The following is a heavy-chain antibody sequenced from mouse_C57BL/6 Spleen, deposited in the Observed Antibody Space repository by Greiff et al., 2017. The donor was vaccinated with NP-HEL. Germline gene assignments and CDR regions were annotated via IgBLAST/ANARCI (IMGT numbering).Heavy chain of an antibody. V-gene: IGHV3-6*01. D-gene: IGHD1-1*01. Sequence: DVHLVESGPGLVKPSQSLSLTCSVTGYSITSGYYWNWIRQFPGNKLEWMGYISYDGSNNYNPSLKNRISITRDTSKNQFFLKLNSVTTEDTATYYCARYYYGSSYFDYWGQGTTLTVSS. CDR1: GYSITSGYY. CDR3: ARYYYGSSYFDY. J-gene: IGHJ2*01. CDR2: ISYDGSN.